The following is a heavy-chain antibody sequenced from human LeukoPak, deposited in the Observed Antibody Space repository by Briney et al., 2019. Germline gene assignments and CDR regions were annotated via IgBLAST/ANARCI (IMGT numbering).Heavy chain of an antibody. D-gene: IGHD3-22*01. Sequence: PGGSLRLSCAASGFTFSSYAMSWVRQAPGQGLDWVSAISGSGGSTYYVDSVKGRFTISRDNSRNSLYLQMNSLRAEDTAVYYCARDPASIDSSGYSYGYWGQGTLVTVSS. CDR2: ISGSGGST. CDR1: GFTFSSYA. CDR3: ARDPASIDSSGYSYGY. V-gene: IGHV3-23*01. J-gene: IGHJ4*02.